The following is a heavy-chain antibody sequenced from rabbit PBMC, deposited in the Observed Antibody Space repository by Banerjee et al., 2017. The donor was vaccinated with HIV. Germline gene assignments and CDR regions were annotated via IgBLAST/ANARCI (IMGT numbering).Heavy chain of an antibody. CDR1: GIDFSYYG. CDR2: IYPDYGTT. Sequence: QEQLVESGGGLVTLGGSLKLSCKASGIDFSYYGISWVRQAPGKGLEWIAYIYPDYGTTDYASWVNGRFTISQTSSTTVTLQMTSLTAADTATYFCARSHASSGWTFNLWGQGTLVTVS. J-gene: IGHJ4*01. V-gene: IGHV1S45*01. D-gene: IGHD4-1*01. CDR3: ARSHASSGWTFNL.